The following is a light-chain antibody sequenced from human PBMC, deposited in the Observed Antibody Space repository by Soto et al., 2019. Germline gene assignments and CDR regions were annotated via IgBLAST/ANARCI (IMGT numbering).Light chain of an antibody. J-gene: IGKJ1*01. V-gene: IGKV3-11*01. CDR2: DAS. Sequence: EIVLTQSPDTLSLSPGERATLSCRASQSVSSSLAWYQQKPGQAPRLLIYDASNRATGIPARFSGSGSGTDFTLTISSLEPEDFAVYYCQQYNNWPPMAFGQGTKVEIK. CDR1: QSVSSS. CDR3: QQYNNWPPMA.